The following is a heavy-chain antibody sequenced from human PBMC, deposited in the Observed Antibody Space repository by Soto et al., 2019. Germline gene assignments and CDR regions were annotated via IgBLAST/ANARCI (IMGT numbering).Heavy chain of an antibody. CDR1: GFTFSSYA. Sequence: LRLSCAASGFTFSSYAMHWVRQAPGKGLEWVAVISYDGSNKYYADSVKGRFTISRDNSKNTLYLQMSSLRAEDTAVYYCVRGGYGDYVVFDYWGQGTLVTVSS. J-gene: IGHJ4*02. V-gene: IGHV3-30*14. CDR3: VRGGYGDYVVFDY. D-gene: IGHD4-17*01. CDR2: ISYDGSNK.